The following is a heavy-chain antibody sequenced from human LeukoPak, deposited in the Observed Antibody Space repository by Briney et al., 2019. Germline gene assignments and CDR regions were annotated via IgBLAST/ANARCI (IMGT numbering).Heavy chain of an antibody. D-gene: IGHD3-22*01. Sequence: SETLSLTCTVSGGSISSSSYYLSWIRQPAGKGLEWIGRIYTSGSTNYNPSLKSRVTISVDTSKNQFSLKLSSVTAADTAVYYCAREYYDSSGYANSFDYWGQGTLVTVSS. CDR3: AREYYDSSGYANSFDY. J-gene: IGHJ4*02. V-gene: IGHV4-61*02. CDR2: IYTSGST. CDR1: GGSISSSSYY.